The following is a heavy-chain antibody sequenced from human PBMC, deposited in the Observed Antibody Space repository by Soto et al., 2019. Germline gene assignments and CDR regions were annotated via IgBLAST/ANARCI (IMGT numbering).Heavy chain of an antibody. Sequence: SETLSLTCTVSGGSISSGDYYWSWIRQPPGKGLEWIGYIYYSGSTYYNPSLKSRVTISVDTSKNQFSLKLSSVTAADTAVYYCARALFPGGWLQFSGRYFDLWG. CDR3: ARALFPGGWLQFSGRYFDL. J-gene: IGHJ2*01. CDR1: GGSISSGDYY. CDR2: IYYSGST. V-gene: IGHV4-30-4*01. D-gene: IGHD5-12*01.